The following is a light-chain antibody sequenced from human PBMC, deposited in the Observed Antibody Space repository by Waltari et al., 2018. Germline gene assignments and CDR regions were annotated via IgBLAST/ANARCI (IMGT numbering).Light chain of an antibody. CDR2: WAS. V-gene: IGKV4-1*01. J-gene: IGKJ4*01. CDR1: RNILFHSKNENH. CDR3: QQYYNTPQT. Sequence: DIVMTQSPDSLTVSLGERATINCKSSRNILFHSKNENHLAWYQQKPGQPPKLLISWASTRESGVPDRFSGSGSETDFTLTISSLQPDDVAIYYCQQYYNTPQTFGGGTKVQIK.